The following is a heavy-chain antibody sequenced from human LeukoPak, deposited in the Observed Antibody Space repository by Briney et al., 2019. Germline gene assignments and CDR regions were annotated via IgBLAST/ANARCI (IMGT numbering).Heavy chain of an antibody. CDR1: GFTFSNYW. D-gene: IGHD1-26*01. CDR2: INQDGREK. Sequence: GGSLRLSCAASGFTFSNYWMSWVRQAPGKRLEWVANINQDGREKSYVDSVKGRFTISRDNSKNTQYLQMNSLRAEDTAVYYCAKEDGRYSTWGAFDIWGQGTMVTVSS. V-gene: IGHV3-7*05. CDR3: AKEDGRYSTWGAFDI. J-gene: IGHJ3*02.